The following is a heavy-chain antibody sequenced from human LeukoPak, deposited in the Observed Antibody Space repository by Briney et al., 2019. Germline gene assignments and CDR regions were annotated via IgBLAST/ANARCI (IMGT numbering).Heavy chain of an antibody. V-gene: IGHV4-30-4*08. D-gene: IGHD5-18*01. J-gene: IGHJ4*02. Sequence: LRLSCAASGFTVSSNYISWVRQPPGKGLEWSGYIYYSGSTYYNPSLKSRVTISVDTSKNQFSLKLSSVTAADTAVYYCARENIQLWSNFDYWGQGTLVTVSS. CDR1: GFTVSSNY. CDR3: ARENIQLWSNFDY. CDR2: IYYSGST.